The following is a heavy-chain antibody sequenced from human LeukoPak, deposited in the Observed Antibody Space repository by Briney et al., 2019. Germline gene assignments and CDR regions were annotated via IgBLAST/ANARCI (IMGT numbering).Heavy chain of an antibody. CDR2: ISRSGSTR. D-gene: IGHD3-10*01. V-gene: IGHV3-48*03. Sequence: GGSLRPSCAISGFTFSACELTWVRQAPGKGLEWVSCISRSGSTRYYADSVKGRFTISRDNAKNSLYLQMNSLRAEDTAVYYCARVATMVRVPLDALDIWGQGTMVSVSS. CDR1: GFTFSACE. J-gene: IGHJ3*02. CDR3: ARVATMVRVPLDALDI.